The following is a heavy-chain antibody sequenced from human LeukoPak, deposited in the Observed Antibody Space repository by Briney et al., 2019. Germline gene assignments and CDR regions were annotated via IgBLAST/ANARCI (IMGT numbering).Heavy chain of an antibody. CDR1: GGSIRSSYYY. D-gene: IGHD1-26*01. CDR2: IYDSGST. J-gene: IGHJ6*02. V-gene: IGHV4-39*07. Sequence: SETLSLTCTVSGGSIRSSYYYWGWIRQPPGKGLEWIGSIYDSGSTYYNPSLKSRVTISVDTSKNQFSLKLNSVTAADTAVYYCARGRSNYYGMDVWGQGTTVTVSS. CDR3: ARGRSNYYGMDV.